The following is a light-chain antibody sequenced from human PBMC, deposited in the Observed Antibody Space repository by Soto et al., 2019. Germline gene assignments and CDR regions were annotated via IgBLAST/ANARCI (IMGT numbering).Light chain of an antibody. J-gene: IGKJ2*01. V-gene: IGKV1-5*03. CDR3: QQYNSYQYT. CDR1: QRISSW. CDR2: KAS. Sequence: DIQMTQSPSTLSASVGDRVTITCRASQRISSWLAWYQQKTGKAPKLLIYKASSLESGVPSRFSGSGSGTEFTLTISSLQPDDFATYYCQQYNSYQYTCGQGTKLEIK.